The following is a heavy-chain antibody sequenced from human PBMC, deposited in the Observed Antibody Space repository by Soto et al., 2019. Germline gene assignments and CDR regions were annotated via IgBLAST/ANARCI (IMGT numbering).Heavy chain of an antibody. CDR1: GYTFTSYD. V-gene: IGHV1-8*01. D-gene: IGHD3-3*01. Sequence: GASVKVSCKASGYTFTSYDINWVRQATGQGLEWMGWMNPNSGNTGYAQKFQGRVTMTRNTSTSTAYMELSSLRSEDTAVYYCARGRPYYDFWSGYWLFDYWGQGTLVTVSS. J-gene: IGHJ4*02. CDR3: ARGRPYYDFWSGYWLFDY. CDR2: MNPNSGNT.